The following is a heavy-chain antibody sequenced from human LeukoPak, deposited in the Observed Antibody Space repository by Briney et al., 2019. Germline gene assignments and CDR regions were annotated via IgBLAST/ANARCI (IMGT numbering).Heavy chain of an antibody. CDR1: GFSFRSCW. J-gene: IGHJ3*01. D-gene: IGHD3-3*01. Sequence: GGSLRLSCAASGFSFRSCWMHWVRQAPGKELVWVSRINGDGSTTNYADSMRGRFTISRDNAKNTLYLQMNSLRADDSAVYFCASLVGGYYPPVEAFDVWGQGTMVTVSS. CDR2: INGDGSTT. CDR3: ASLVGGYYPPVEAFDV. V-gene: IGHV3-74*01.